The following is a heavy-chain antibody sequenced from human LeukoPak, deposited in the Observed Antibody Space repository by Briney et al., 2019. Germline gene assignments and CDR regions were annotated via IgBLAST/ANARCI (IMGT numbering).Heavy chain of an antibody. Sequence: GRSLRLSCAASGFTFSSYGMHWVRRAPGKGLEWVAVISYDGSNKYYADSVKGRFTISRDNSKNTLYLQMNSLRAEDTAVYYCAKEWELHPFDYWGQATLVTVSS. D-gene: IGHD1-26*01. CDR3: AKEWELHPFDY. CDR1: GFTFSSYG. CDR2: ISYDGSNK. V-gene: IGHV3-30*18. J-gene: IGHJ4*02.